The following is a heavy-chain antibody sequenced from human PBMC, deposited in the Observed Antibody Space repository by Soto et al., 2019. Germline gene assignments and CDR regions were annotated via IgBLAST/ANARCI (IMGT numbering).Heavy chain of an antibody. CDR3: STEYGYCGGQNDN. CDR1: GFTFNSAW. V-gene: IGHV3-15*07. D-gene: IGHD2-21*01. J-gene: IGHJ4*02. Sequence: EVQLVESGGGLVKPGGSLRLSCATYGFTFNSAWMSWVRQTPGKGLEWVGRLKGKSVGGTTDHAAPVTGRFIISSDDSKNMLYLQMNSLKIEDTAGYYCSTEYGYCGGQNDNWGQGTLVTVSS. CDR2: LKGKSVGGTT.